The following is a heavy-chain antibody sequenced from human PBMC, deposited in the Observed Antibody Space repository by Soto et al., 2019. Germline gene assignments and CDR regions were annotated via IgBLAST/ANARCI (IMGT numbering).Heavy chain of an antibody. CDR2: VSGYSGHS. Sequence: QVHLVQSGAEVKKPGASVKVSCKASNETLTTHGISWVRQAPGQGLEWMGWVSGYSGHSSSAQEFQDRVIMTTDTSTNTAYMELRSLTSDVSALSFCARDISSSGYYYGMNVWCQGTTVTVSS. J-gene: IGHJ6*02. D-gene: IGHD6-6*01. CDR1: NETLTTHG. V-gene: IGHV1-18*01. CDR3: ARDISSSGYYYGMNV.